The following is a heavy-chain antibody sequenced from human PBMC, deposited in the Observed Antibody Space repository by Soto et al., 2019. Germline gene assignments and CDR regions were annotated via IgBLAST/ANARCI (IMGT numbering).Heavy chain of an antibody. V-gene: IGHV3-48*03. CDR1: GFTFSSYE. Sequence: EVQLVESGGGLVQPGGSLRLSCVASGFTFSSYEMNWVRQAPGKGLEWVSYISSNTYTIYYADSVTGRFTISRDNAKNSLYLQMNSLRAEDTAVYYCARDGGIVLAGFDYWGQGTLVTVSS. CDR3: ARDGGIVLAGFDY. CDR2: ISSNTYTI. J-gene: IGHJ4*02. D-gene: IGHD6-19*01.